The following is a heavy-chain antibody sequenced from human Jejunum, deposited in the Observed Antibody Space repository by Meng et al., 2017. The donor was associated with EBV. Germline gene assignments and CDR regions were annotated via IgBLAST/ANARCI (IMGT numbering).Heavy chain of an antibody. J-gene: IGHJ4*02. CDR1: GYTFSNYW. CDR3: SRDLRGPFDY. Sequence: QLVEPGGGVVHPGGSLSFSGVGSGYTFSNYWMHWVCQTPGKGLVWVSRINEDGTHTDYADSVKGRFTISRDNAKNTLTLQMNSLRVEDTAVYYCSRDLRGPFDYWGQGTLVTVSS. D-gene: IGHD3-16*01. CDR2: INEDGTHT. V-gene: IGHV3-74*01.